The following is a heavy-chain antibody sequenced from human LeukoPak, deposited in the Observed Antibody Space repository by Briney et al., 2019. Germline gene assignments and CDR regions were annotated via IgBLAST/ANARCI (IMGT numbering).Heavy chain of an antibody. CDR1: GFTFSSYA. CDR2: ISYDGSNK. Sequence: PGGSLRLSCAASGFTFSSYAMHWVRQAPGKGLEWVAVISYDGSNKYYADSVKGRFTISRDNSKNTLYLQMNSLRAEDTAVYYCARMGLRFLEQQYYMDVWGKGTTVTVSS. D-gene: IGHD3-3*01. CDR3: ARMGLRFLEQQYYMDV. V-gene: IGHV3-30*04. J-gene: IGHJ6*03.